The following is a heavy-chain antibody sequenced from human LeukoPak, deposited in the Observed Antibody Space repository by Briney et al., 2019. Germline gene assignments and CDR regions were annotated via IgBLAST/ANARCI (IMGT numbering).Heavy chain of an antibody. CDR2: INHSGST. V-gene: IGHV4-34*01. Sequence: SETPSLTCAVYGGSFSGYYWSWIRQPPGKGLEWIGEINHSGSTNYNPSLKSRVTISVDTSKNQFSLKLSSVTAADTAVYYCATLGRGYSYGIDYWGQGTLVTVSS. D-gene: IGHD5-18*01. J-gene: IGHJ4*02. CDR3: ATLGRGYSYGIDY. CDR1: GGSFSGYY.